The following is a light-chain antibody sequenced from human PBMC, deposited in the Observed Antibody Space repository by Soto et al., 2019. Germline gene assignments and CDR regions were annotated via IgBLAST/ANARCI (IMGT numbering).Light chain of an antibody. J-gene: IGLJ1*01. Sequence: QSVLTQPPSASGTPGQRVTISCSGSSSNIGSNTVNWYQQLPGTAPKLLIYRNNERPSGVPDRFSGSKSGTSASLAISGLQSEHEADYYCAAWDDSLNGYVFGTGTKVTVL. CDR3: AAWDDSLNGYV. CDR2: RNN. V-gene: IGLV1-44*01. CDR1: SSNIGSNT.